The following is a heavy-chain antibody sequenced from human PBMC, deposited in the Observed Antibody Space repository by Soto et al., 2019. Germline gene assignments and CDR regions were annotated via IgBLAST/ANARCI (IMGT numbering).Heavy chain of an antibody. J-gene: IGHJ4*02. Sequence: EVQLVESGGGLVQPGGSWRLSCEASGFTFSTFWMHWVRQAPGKGLVWVSRINSDGSSTNYADSVKGRVTISRDNAKNTLYLQLNSLRPEDTAVYYCARDFEYWGQGTLVTVSS. V-gene: IGHV3-74*01. CDR2: INSDGSST. CDR3: ARDFEY. CDR1: GFTFSTFW.